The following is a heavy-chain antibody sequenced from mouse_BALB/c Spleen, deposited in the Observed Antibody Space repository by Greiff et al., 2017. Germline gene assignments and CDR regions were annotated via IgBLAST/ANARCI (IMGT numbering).Heavy chain of an antibody. CDR1: GFTFSSFG. Sequence: EVKLQESGGGLVQPGGSRKLSCAASGFTFSSFGMHWVRQAPEKGLEWVAYISSGSSTIYYADTVKGRFTISRDNPKNTLFLQMTSLRSEDTAMYYCARGGDSSGWFAYWGQGTLVTVSA. V-gene: IGHV5-17*02. CDR2: ISSGSSTI. CDR3: ARGGDSSGWFAY. D-gene: IGHD3-2*01. J-gene: IGHJ3*01.